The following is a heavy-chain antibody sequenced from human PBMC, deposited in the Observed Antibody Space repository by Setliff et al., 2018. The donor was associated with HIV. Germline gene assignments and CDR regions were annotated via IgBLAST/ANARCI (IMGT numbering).Heavy chain of an antibody. CDR2: ITPMFGTA. Sequence: SVKVSCKASGGTFSSFGISWVRQAPGQGLEWMGGITPMFGTAKYAQKFQGRVTITADESTSTVYMEMSSLRSEDTAVYYCAKDGISGGAYPPYYFDYWGHGTLVTVSS. CDR1: GGTFSSFG. J-gene: IGHJ4*01. V-gene: IGHV1-69*13. D-gene: IGHD2-15*01. CDR3: AKDGISGGAYPPYYFDY.